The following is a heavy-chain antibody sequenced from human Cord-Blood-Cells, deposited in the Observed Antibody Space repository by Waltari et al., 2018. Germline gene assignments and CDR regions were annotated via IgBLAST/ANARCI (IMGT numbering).Heavy chain of an antibody. J-gene: IGHJ6*03. V-gene: IGHV2-5*02. Sequence: QITLKESGPTLLKPTQTLTLTCTFSGFSLSTSGVGVGWIRQPPGKALEWLALIYWDDDKRYSPSLKSRLTITKDTSKNQVVLTMTNMDTVDTATYYCAHSQAYYDSSGYYYYYYYMDVWGKGTTVTVSS. CDR3: AHSQAYYDSSGYYYYYYYMDV. CDR2: IYWDDDK. CDR1: GFSLSTSGVG. D-gene: IGHD3-22*01.